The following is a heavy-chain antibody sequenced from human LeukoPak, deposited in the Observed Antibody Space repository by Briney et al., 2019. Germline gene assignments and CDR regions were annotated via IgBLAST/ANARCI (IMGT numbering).Heavy chain of an antibody. CDR2: IYPGDSDT. CDR3: ARGEVPAQLVLDWFDP. Sequence: GESLKISCKGSGYSFTSYWIGWVRQMPGKGLEWMGIIYPGDSDTRYSPSFQGQVTISADKSISTAYLQWSSLKASDTAMYYCARGEVPAQLVLDWFDPWGQGTLVTVSS. D-gene: IGHD6-6*01. CDR1: GYSFTSYW. J-gene: IGHJ5*02. V-gene: IGHV5-51*01.